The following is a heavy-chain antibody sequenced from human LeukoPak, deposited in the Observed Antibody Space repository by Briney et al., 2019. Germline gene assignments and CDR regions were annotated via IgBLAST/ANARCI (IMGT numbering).Heavy chain of an antibody. Sequence: GGSLRLSCAASGFTFSDYYMSWIRQAPGKGLEWVSYISSSGSTIYYADSVKGRFTIARDNAKNSLYLQMNSLRAEDTAVYYCARRVSVAEYDYWGQGTLVTVSS. CDR3: ARRVSVAEYDY. CDR2: ISSSGSTI. J-gene: IGHJ4*02. CDR1: GFTFSDYY. D-gene: IGHD6-19*01. V-gene: IGHV3-11*01.